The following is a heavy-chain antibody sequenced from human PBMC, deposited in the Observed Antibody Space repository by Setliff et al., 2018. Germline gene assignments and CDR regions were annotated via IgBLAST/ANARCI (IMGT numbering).Heavy chain of an antibody. CDR1: ADSMNNNF. CDR3: ARGINSVSWTPKY. J-gene: IGHJ4*02. Sequence: TSETLSLTCIVSADSMNNNFWTWIRRPPGKGLEWIGYIYPDGTTNYNPSLKSRMTISLDMSKNQFPLTLRSVTAADTAMYYCARGINSVSWTPKYWGRGTLVTVSS. V-gene: IGHV4-4*08. CDR2: IYPDGTT. D-gene: IGHD6-13*01.